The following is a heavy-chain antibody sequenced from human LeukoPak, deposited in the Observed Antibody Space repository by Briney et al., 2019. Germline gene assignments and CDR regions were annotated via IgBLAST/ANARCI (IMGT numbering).Heavy chain of an antibody. Sequence: SETLSLTCAVYGGSFSGYYWSWIRQPPGKGLEWIGEINHSGSTNYNPSLKSRVTISVDTSKNQFSLKLSSVTAADTAVYYCARVMQGGIYDFWSGYLDYWGQGTLVTVSS. D-gene: IGHD3-3*01. V-gene: IGHV4-34*01. CDR1: GGSFSGYY. CDR3: ARVMQGGIYDFWSGYLDY. J-gene: IGHJ4*02. CDR2: INHSGST.